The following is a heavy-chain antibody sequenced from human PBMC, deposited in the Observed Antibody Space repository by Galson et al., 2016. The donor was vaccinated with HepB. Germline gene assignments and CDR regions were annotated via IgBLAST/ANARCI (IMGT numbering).Heavy chain of an antibody. CDR2: TFYGGTT. J-gene: IGHJ4*02. CDR1: GGSISSSSSS. V-gene: IGHV4-39*01. CDR3: ARSSSSWLYYFDS. D-gene: IGHD6-13*01. Sequence: SETLSLTCTVSGGSISSSSSSWAWVRQPPGKGLEWIGSTFYGGTTYYNPSLRRRVTISVDTSRNQFSLILRSVTAADTAVYYCARSSSSWLYYFDSWGQGTLVTVSS.